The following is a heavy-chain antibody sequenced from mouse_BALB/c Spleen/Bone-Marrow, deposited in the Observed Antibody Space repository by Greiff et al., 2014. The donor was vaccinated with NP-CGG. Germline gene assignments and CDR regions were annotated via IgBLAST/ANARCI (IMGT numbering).Heavy chain of an antibody. V-gene: IGHV1S56*01. CDR3: ARSGNYYGNYYWYFDV. J-gene: IGHJ1*01. Sequence: VQGVESGPELVKPGALVKISCKASGYTFTSYDINWVKQRPGQGLEWIGWIYPGDGSTKYNEKFKGKATLTADKSSSTAYMQLSSLTSENSAVYFCARSGNYYGNYYWYFDVWGAGTTVTVSS. D-gene: IGHD2-1*01. CDR1: GYTFTSYD. CDR2: IYPGDGST.